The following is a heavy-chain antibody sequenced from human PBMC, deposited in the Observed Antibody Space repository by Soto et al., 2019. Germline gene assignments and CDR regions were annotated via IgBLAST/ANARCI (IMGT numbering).Heavy chain of an antibody. Sequence: QVQLVQSEAEVKKPGASVKVSCKASGYNFNTYGITWVRQAPGQGLEWMGWISVNSGTTNYAQKIQGRVTMTTDTSSSTAFMELRSLRSADTAVYYCARNDTSGHYSDYWGQGTLVTVSS. V-gene: IGHV1-18*01. CDR2: ISVNSGTT. J-gene: IGHJ4*02. CDR1: GYNFNTYG. CDR3: ARNDTSGHYSDY. D-gene: IGHD3-22*01.